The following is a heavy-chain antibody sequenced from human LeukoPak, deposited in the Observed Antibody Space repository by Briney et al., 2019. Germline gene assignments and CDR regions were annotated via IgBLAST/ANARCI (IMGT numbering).Heavy chain of an antibody. V-gene: IGHV1-2*02. CDR2: INPNSGGT. CDR3: AKGSGYYDSSGCHFDF. D-gene: IGHD3-22*01. J-gene: IGHJ4*02. CDR1: GYTFTGYY. Sequence: ASVKVSCKASGYTFTGYYMHWVRQAPGQGLEWMGWINPNSGGTNCAQMFQGRVTMTRDTSINTAYMGLSGLRSDDTAVYYCAKGSGYYDSSGCHFDFWGQGTLVTVSS.